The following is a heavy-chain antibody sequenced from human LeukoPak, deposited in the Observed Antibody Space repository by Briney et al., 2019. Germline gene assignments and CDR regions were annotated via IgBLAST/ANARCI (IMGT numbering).Heavy chain of an antibody. Sequence: SETLSLTCTVSVDSISGGRYYWSWIRQPAGKGLEWIGRIYTSGSTNYNPSLKSRVTISLDTSKNQFSLKLSSVTAADTAVYYCARGPEIVGGKAWFDPWGQGTLVTVSS. CDR3: ARGPEIVGGKAWFDP. CDR1: VDSISGGRYY. V-gene: IGHV4-61*02. J-gene: IGHJ5*02. CDR2: IYTSGST. D-gene: IGHD3-22*01.